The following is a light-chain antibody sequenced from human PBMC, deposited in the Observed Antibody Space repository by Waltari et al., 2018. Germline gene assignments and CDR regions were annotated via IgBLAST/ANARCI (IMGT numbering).Light chain of an antibody. J-gene: IGKJ3*01. CDR2: AAS. CDR3: QKYDSAPPFT. CDR1: QGISNY. Sequence: DIQMTQSPSSLSASVGDRVTITCRASQGISNYLAWYQQTPGKVPKLLIYAASTLQSGVPSRFSGSGSGTDFTLTISSLQPEDVATYYCQKYDSAPPFTFGPGTKVDIK. V-gene: IGKV1-27*01.